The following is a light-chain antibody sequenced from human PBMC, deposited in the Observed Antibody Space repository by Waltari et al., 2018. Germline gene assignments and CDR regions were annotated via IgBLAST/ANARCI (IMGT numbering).Light chain of an antibody. J-gene: IGKJ1*01. CDR2: GAS. CDR1: QSVSSN. V-gene: IGKV3-15*01. Sequence: EIVMTQSPATLSVSPGERSTLPCRASQSVSSNLAWYQQKPGQAPRPLSYGASTRATGIPARLGGSGSGTEFTLTISSLQSEDFAVYYCQQYNNWPPWTFGQGTKVEIK. CDR3: QQYNNWPPWT.